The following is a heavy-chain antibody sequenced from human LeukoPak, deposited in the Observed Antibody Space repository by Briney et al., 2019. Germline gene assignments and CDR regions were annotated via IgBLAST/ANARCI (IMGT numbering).Heavy chain of an antibody. CDR1: GFTFSSHG. CDR3: AKEIRPNDC. V-gene: IGHV3-23*01. J-gene: IGHJ4*02. Sequence: GGSLRLSCAASGFTFSSHGMCWVRQAPGRGLEWVSSISIGGDTTYSDSVEGRFTISRDNSKNTLYLQLDSLRAEDTAIYYCAKEIRPNDCWGQGTLVTVSS. CDR2: ISIGGDTT. D-gene: IGHD4-17*01.